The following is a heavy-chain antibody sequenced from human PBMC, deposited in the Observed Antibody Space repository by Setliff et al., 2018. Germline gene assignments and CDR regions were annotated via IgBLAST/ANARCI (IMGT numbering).Heavy chain of an antibody. CDR1: GGTFSNYA. CDR3: ARGKMDVVAAGGKYCAMDV. Sequence: SVKVSCKASGGTFSNYAISWVRQAPGQGLEWMGGIIPMFRSGNYAQRFQGRVTITADESTSTVYMESTSLRAEDTAVYYCARGKMDVVAAGGKYCAMDVWGQGTAVTVSS. D-gene: IGHD6-13*01. V-gene: IGHV1-69*13. J-gene: IGHJ6*02. CDR2: IIPMFRSG.